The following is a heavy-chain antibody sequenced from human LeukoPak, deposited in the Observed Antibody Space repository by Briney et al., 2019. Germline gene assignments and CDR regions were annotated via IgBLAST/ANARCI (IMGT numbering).Heavy chain of an antibody. CDR1: AFTFSSYA. J-gene: IGHJ2*01. CDR2: ISAGGGST. V-gene: IGHV3-23*01. D-gene: IGHD3-3*01. Sequence: PGGSLRLSCAASAFTFSSYAMSWVRQAPGKGLEWVSAISAGGGSTYYADSVKGRFTISRDNSKNTLSLQMNSLRAEDTAVYYCAKTTSYDFWSGADWYFDIWGRGTLVTVSS. CDR3: AKTTSYDFWSGADWYFDI.